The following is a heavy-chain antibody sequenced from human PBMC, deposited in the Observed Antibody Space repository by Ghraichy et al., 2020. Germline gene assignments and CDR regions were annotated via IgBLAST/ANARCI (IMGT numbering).Heavy chain of an antibody. Sequence: GGSLRLSCAASGFTVSSNYMSWVRQAPGKGLEWVSVIYSGGSTYYADSVKGRFTISRDNSKNTLYLQMNSLRAEDTAVYYCARDLHYYEDYYYGMDVWGQGTTVTVSS. CDR1: GFTVSSNY. J-gene: IGHJ6*02. V-gene: IGHV3-66*01. D-gene: IGHD3-22*01. CDR2: IYSGGST. CDR3: ARDLHYYEDYYYGMDV.